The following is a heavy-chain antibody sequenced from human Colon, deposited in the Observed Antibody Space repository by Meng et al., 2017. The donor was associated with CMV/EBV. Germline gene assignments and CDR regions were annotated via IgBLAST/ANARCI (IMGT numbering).Heavy chain of an antibody. CDR1: GFTFSSYA. J-gene: IGHJ6*02. D-gene: IGHD1/OR15-1a*01. CDR2: ISGSGGST. CDR3: ARRTDTLDPDYNYSGMDV. V-gene: IGHV3-23*01. Sequence: GGSLRLSCAASGFTFSSYAMSWVRQAPGKGLEWASAISGSGGSTYYADSVKGRFTISRDNSKNTLYVQINSLGIEDTAVYYCARRTDTLDPDYNYSGMDVWGQGTTVTVSS.